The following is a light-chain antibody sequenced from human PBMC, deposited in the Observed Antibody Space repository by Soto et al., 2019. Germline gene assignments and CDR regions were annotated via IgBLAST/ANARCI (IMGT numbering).Light chain of an antibody. CDR2: AAS. J-gene: IGKJ1*01. CDR1: QTILTY. CDR3: QQIYSPLRS. Sequence: DIPMTQSPSSLSASVGDRVTITCRASQTILTYLNWYQQKPGKAPKLLIFAASSLQSGVPSRFSGRGSGTDFTLTISSLQPEDFATYYCQQIYSPLRSFGQGTKVEFK. V-gene: IGKV1-39*01.